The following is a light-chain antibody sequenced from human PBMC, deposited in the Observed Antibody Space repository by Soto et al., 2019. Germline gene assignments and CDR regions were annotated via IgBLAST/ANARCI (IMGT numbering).Light chain of an antibody. V-gene: IGKV1-12*01. J-gene: IGKJ1*01. CDR3: EPGYNLPRA. CDR1: QPISSR. CDR2: TGS. Sequence: EIQITQYPXSISASXGDRVXXXXRASQPISSRLAWYQELPGQAPYLLIYTGSTLKSEVPSRSSASGTETDFTLTITSHQPEDYAAYLCEPGYNLPRAFGQGPKVDI.